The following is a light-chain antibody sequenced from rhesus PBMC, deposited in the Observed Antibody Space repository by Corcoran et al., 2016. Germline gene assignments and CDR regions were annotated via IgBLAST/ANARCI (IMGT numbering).Light chain of an antibody. V-gene: IGKV1S14*01. Sequence: DIQMTQSPSSLSASVGDTVTITCRASQGISNYLAWYQQKPGKAPKALIYYASNLESGVPSRFSGPGSGTDFTLTISSLQPEDSAIYYCQHHISYPLTFGGGTKVEL. CDR3: QHHISYPLT. J-gene: IGKJ4*01. CDR1: QGISNY. CDR2: YAS.